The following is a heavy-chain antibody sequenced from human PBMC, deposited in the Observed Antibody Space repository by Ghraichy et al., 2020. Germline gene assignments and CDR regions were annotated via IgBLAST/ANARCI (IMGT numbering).Heavy chain of an antibody. CDR1: GGSISSSNW. CDR3: ARSSPSSSSAFDY. Sequence: SETLSLTCAVSGGSISSSNWWSWVRQPPGKGLEWIGEIYHSGSTNYNPSLKSRVTISVDKSKNQFSLKLSSVTAADTAVYYCARSSPSSSSAFDYWGQGTLVTVSS. D-gene: IGHD6-6*01. J-gene: IGHJ4*02. CDR2: IYHSGST. V-gene: IGHV4-4*02.